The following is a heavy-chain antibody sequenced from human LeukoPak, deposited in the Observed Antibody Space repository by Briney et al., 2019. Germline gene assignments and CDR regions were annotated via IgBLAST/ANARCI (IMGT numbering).Heavy chain of an antibody. J-gene: IGHJ4*02. CDR2: IYYSEST. CDR1: GGSIISTSYY. D-gene: IGHD3-3*01. Sequence: SETLSLTCTVPGGSIISTSYYSGWIRQPPGKGLEWIASIYYSESTYYNPSLKSRVTISVDTSKNQFSLRLSSVTAADTAVYYCARHARFLEWFHDYWGQGTLVTVSS. CDR3: ARHARFLEWFHDY. V-gene: IGHV4-39*01.